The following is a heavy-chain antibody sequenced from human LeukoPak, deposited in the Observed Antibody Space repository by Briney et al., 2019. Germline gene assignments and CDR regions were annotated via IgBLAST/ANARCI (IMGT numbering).Heavy chain of an antibody. Sequence: GGSLRLSCAASGFTVSSNYMSWVRQAPGKGLEWVSVIYSSGSTYYADSVKGRFTISRDNSKNTLYLQMNSLRAEDTAVYYCARGNYYGSGSYDYWGQGTLVTVSS. V-gene: IGHV3-53*01. CDR1: GFTVSSNY. D-gene: IGHD3-10*01. J-gene: IGHJ4*02. CDR2: IYSSGST. CDR3: ARGNYYGSGSYDY.